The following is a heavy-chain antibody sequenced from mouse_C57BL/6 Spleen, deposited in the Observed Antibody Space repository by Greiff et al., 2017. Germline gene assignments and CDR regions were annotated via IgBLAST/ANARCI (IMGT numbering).Heavy chain of an antibody. CDR1: GYSFTGYY. D-gene: IGHD1-1*01. J-gene: IGHJ3*01. V-gene: IGHV1-42*01. CDR3: ARSPYYGSSYGWFAY. CDR2: INPSTGGT. Sequence: VQLKESGPELVKPGASVKISCKASGYSFTGYYMNWVKQSPEKSLEWIGEINPSTGGTTYNQKFKAKATLTVDKSSSTAYMQLKSLTSEDSAVYYCARSPYYGSSYGWFAYWGQGTLGTVSA.